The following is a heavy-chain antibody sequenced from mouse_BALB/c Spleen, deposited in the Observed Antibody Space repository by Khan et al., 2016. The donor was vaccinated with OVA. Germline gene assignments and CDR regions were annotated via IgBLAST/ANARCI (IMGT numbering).Heavy chain of an antibody. CDR2: IVPSNGDP. Sequence: KQLGADFARQGAPAKFSSTALGLKFKDTYLTWVKQRLDKASEWIGRIVPSNGDPKFDPKFQDKAPSPTDTSPNKPYLHPSSLTSEDTAVYYCATLYGNPCAYWGQGTLGTVSA. CDR3: ATLYGNPCAY. V-gene: IGHV14-3*02. J-gene: IGHJ3*01. CDR1: GLKFKDTY. D-gene: IGHD2-1*01.